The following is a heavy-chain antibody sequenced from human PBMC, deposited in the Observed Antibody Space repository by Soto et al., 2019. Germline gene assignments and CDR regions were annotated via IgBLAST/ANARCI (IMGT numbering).Heavy chain of an antibody. J-gene: IGHJ4*02. Sequence: KTSETLSLTCTVSGGSISSGGYYWIWIRQHPGKGLEWIGYIYYSGSTYYNPSLKSRVTISVDTSKNQFSLKLSSVTAADTAVYYCARAPPSTLRYFDWLPFNPWGQGTLVTVSS. CDR2: IYYSGST. CDR1: GGSISSGGYY. D-gene: IGHD3-9*01. V-gene: IGHV4-31*03. CDR3: ARAPPSTLRYFDWLPFNP.